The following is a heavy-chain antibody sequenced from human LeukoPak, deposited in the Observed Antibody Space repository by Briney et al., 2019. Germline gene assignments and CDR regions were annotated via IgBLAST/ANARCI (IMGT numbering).Heavy chain of an antibody. J-gene: IGHJ6*02. Sequence: GGSLRLSCTASGFTVSSNYMSWVRQAPGKGLEWVSAISGSGGSTYYADSVKGRFTISRDNSKNTLYLQMNSLRAEDTAVYYCAKPYYYDNSGYYMLDYYYGMDVWGQGTSFNVSS. CDR2: ISGSGGST. V-gene: IGHV3-23*01. CDR1: GFTVSSNY. D-gene: IGHD3-22*01. CDR3: AKPYYYDNSGYYMLDYYYGMDV.